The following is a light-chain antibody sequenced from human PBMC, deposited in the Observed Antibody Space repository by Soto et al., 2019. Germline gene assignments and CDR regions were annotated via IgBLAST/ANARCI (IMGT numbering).Light chain of an antibody. J-gene: IGLJ2*01. CDR2: EVS. Sequence: QSVLTQPASVSGSPGQSITISCTGTSSDVGYYNYVSWYQHHPGKAPKLMIFEVSNRPSGVSNRFSGSKSGNTASLTISGLQAEDEADYYCSSYTSSSTLVVFGGGTKLTVL. V-gene: IGLV2-14*01. CDR1: SSDVGYYNY. CDR3: SSYTSSSTLVV.